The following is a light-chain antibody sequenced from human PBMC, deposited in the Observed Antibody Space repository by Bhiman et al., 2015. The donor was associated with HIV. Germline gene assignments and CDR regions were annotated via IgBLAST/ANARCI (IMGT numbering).Light chain of an antibody. CDR2: QDN. CDR1: KLGNRY. Sequence: SYELTQPPSLSVSPGQTASITCSGDKLGNRYACWYQQKPGQSPVLVIYQDNKRPSGIPERFSGSNSGNSATLTISGTQAVDGADYYCQAWDSGTAVFGAGTKVTVL. V-gene: IGLV3-1*01. CDR3: QAWDSGTAV. J-gene: IGLJ1*01.